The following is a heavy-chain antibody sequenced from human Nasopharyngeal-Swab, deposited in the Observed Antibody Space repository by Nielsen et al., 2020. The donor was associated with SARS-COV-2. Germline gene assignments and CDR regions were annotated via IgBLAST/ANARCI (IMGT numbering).Heavy chain of an antibody. V-gene: IGHV3-9*01. D-gene: IGHD4-11*01. CDR3: AKDSRSSYYDAYYYSMDV. J-gene: IGHJ6*03. CDR1: GLTFDDYD. CDR2: ISRNAASI. Sequence: SLKISCAVSGLTFDDYDMHWVRQTPGKGREWVSSISRNAASIGYAASVKGRFTIPRDNAKNSLYLQMSTLRAEDTALYYCAKDSRSSYYDAYYYSMDVWGKGTTVTVSS.